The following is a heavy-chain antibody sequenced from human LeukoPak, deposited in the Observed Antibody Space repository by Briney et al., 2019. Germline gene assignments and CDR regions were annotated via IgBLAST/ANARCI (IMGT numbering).Heavy chain of an antibody. CDR3: ASVAWGYYDSSGYLGAFDI. J-gene: IGHJ3*02. CDR1: VGTFTIYA. Sequence: ASVKVSSKPSVGTFTIYAICWGRQAPGQGGEWMGRVTPMFGTANYAQTFRGRVTITADKSTSTRYMWQRSVRAAETPVCYCASVAWGYYDSSGYLGAFDIWGQGTMVTVSS. V-gene: IGHV1-69*06. CDR2: VTPMFGTA. D-gene: IGHD3-22*01.